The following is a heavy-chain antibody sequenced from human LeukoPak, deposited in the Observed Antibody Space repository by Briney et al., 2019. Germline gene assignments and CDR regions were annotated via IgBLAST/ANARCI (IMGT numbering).Heavy chain of an antibody. CDR1: GFTFSSYA. J-gene: IGHJ4*02. CDR2: ISYDGSNK. CDR3: ARPNSGYSSSWQFDY. V-gene: IGHV3-30-3*01. Sequence: GGSLRLSCAASGFTFSSYAMHWVRQAPGKGLEWVAVISYDGSNKYYADSVKGRFTISRDNSKNTLYLQMNSLRAEDTAVYYCARPNSGYSSSWQFDYWGQGTLVTVSS. D-gene: IGHD6-13*01.